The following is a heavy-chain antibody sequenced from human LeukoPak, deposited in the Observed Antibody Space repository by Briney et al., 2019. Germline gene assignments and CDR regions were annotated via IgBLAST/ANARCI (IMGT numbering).Heavy chain of an antibody. CDR3: ASRPYDSNDRYYGVFDF. V-gene: IGHV4-31*03. D-gene: IGHD3-22*01. Sequence: KASEALSLTCSVSGGSISSGGHFWTWIRQPPGKGLEWIGYISYSGSTYFNPSLKSRVTMSLDMSKNQFSLHLSSVTAADTAVYYCASRPYDSNDRYYGVFDFWGQGALVTVSS. CDR2: ISYSGST. J-gene: IGHJ4*02. CDR1: GGSISSGGHF.